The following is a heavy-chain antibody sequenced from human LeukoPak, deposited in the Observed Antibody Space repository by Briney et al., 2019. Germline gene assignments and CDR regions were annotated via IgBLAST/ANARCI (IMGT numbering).Heavy chain of an antibody. Sequence: GGSLRLSCAASGFTFSSYAMNWVRQAPGKGLEWVSTISGSGGSTYYADSVKGRFTISRDNAKNSLHLQMNSLRAEDTAVYYCARDRGRTFYYASSGCIDYWGQGTLVTVSS. CDR3: ARDRGRTFYYASSGCIDY. CDR1: GFTFSSYA. CDR2: ISGSGGST. D-gene: IGHD3-22*01. V-gene: IGHV3-23*01. J-gene: IGHJ4*02.